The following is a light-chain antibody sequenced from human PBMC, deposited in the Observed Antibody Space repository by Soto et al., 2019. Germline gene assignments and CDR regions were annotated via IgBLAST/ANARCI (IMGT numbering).Light chain of an antibody. J-gene: IGKJ2*01. CDR2: NAS. CDR1: QSISCW. V-gene: IGKV1-5*03. Sequence: DILLTHSPSTLSVSLGDRVTITCRASQSISCWLAWYQQKPGKAPKLLIYNASTLDSGISARFRGSGSGTDFTLTISRLQPEDFATYYCQQYKTYPVTFGQGTKVEIK. CDR3: QQYKTYPVT.